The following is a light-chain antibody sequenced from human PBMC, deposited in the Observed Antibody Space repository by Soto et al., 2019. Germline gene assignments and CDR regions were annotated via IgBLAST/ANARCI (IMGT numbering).Light chain of an antibody. Sequence: QSVLTQPRSVSGSPGQSVTISCTGTSSDIGTYNYVSWYQQYPGKVPKLMIYDVTKRPSGVPHRFSGSKSGNAASLTISWLQAEDEADYYCCSYAGTYAYVFGTGTKVTVL. CDR2: DVT. V-gene: IGLV2-11*01. CDR3: CSYAGTYAYV. CDR1: SSDIGTYNY. J-gene: IGLJ1*01.